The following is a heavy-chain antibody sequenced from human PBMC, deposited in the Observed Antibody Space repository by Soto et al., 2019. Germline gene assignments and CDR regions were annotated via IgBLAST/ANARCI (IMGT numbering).Heavy chain of an antibody. J-gene: IGHJ4*02. CDR3: ARSRYTWTYSGRFLDY. D-gene: IGHD1-1*01. CDR1: GFTVSSTY. CDR2: LYTGTDT. Sequence: PGGSLRLSXAASGFTVSSTYLTWVRQAPGKGLEWVAILYTGTDTVYADSVKGRFTISRDSSKNTFYLQMNSLRAEDTAMYFCARSRYTWTYSGRFLDYWGQGSLVTVS. V-gene: IGHV3-53*01.